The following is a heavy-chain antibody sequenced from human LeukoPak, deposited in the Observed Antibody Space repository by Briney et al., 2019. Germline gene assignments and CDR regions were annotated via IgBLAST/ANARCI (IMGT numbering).Heavy chain of an antibody. CDR2: IYYSGST. J-gene: IGHJ4*02. CDR3: ASLRERSYYARGFDY. CDR1: GGSIRSSSYY. D-gene: IGHD1-26*01. V-gene: IGHV4-39*01. Sequence: TSETLSLTCTVSGGSIRSSSYYWGWLRQPPGKGLEWIGSIYYSGSTYYNPSLKSRVTISVDTSKNQFSLKLSSVTAADTAVYYCASLRERSYYARGFDYWGQGTLVTVSS.